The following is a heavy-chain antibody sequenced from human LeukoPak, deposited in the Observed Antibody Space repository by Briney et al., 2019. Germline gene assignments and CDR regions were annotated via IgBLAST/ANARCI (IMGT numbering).Heavy chain of an antibody. J-gene: IGHJ4*02. CDR2: ISYDGSNK. D-gene: IGHD1-26*01. V-gene: IGHV3-30*03. Sequence: GRSLRLSCAASGFTFSSYGMHWVRQAPGKGLEWVAVISYDGSNKYYADSVKGRFTISRDNSKNTLYLQMNSLRAEDTAVYYCARDRVGVPSYWGQGTLVTVSS. CDR3: ARDRVGVPSY. CDR1: GFTFSSYG.